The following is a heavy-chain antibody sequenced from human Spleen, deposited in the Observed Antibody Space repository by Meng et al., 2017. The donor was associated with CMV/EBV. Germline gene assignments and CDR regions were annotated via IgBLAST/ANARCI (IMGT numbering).Heavy chain of an antibody. CDR2: IYYSGSA. CDR3: ARVKATTGSSTVWFDP. D-gene: IGHD1-1*01. J-gene: IGHJ5*02. Sequence: SETLSLTCTVSGGSISSSSYYWGWIRQSPGKGLEWIGSIYYSGSAYYNPSLKSRVTISVDTSKNQFSLKLSSVTAADTSVYYCARVKATTGSSTVWFDPWGQGTLVTVSS. V-gene: IGHV4-39*01. CDR1: GGSISSSSYY.